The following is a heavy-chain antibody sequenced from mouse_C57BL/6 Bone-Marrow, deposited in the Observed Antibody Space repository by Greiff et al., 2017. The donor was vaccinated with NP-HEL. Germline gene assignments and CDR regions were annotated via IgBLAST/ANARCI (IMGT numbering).Heavy chain of an antibody. D-gene: IGHD1-1*01. J-gene: IGHJ3*01. V-gene: IGHV14-4*01. CDR3: TRGYYYGSSYLAY. Sequence: VQLQQSGAELVRPGASVKLSCTASGFNIKDDYMHWVKQRPEQGLEWIGWIDPENGDTEYASKFQGKATITADTSSNIAYLQLSSLTSEDTAVYYCTRGYYYGSSYLAYWGQGTLVTVSA. CDR2: IDPENGDT. CDR1: GFNIKDDY.